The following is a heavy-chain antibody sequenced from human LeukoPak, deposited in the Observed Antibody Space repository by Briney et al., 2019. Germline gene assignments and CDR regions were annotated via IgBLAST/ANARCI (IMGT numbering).Heavy chain of an antibody. CDR1: GGTFSSYA. V-gene: IGHV1-69*01. CDR3: ARDQSPYHGDYDLGAFDI. J-gene: IGHJ3*02. Sequence: ASVKVSCKASGGTFSSYAISWVRQAPGQGREWMGGIIPIFGTANYAQKFQDRVTITADESTSTAYMELSSLRSEDTAVYYCARDQSPYHGDYDLGAFDIWGQGKMVTVSS. D-gene: IGHD4-17*01. CDR2: IIPIFGTA.